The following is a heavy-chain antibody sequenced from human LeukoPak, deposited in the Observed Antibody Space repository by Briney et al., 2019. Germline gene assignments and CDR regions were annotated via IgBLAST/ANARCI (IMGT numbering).Heavy chain of an antibody. Sequence: GGSLRLSCVDSGFRVSIYWMHWVRQAPGQGLQWVSRIETDDSRIEYADSVKGRFTLFRDNARNTLYLQMNSLRVDDTGVYYCVRITSFSRMDVGGPGTTVTVSS. J-gene: IGHJ6*02. CDR1: GFRVSIYW. D-gene: IGHD3-3*02. CDR3: VRITSFSRMDV. CDR2: IETDDSRI. V-gene: IGHV3-74*03.